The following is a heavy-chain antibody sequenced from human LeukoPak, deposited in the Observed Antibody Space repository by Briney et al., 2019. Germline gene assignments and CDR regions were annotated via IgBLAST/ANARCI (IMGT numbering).Heavy chain of an antibody. CDR3: ATDGAGFDT. CDR2: INIGGTNT. CDR1: GLTFSDYY. Sequence: GGSLRLYCAASGLTFSDYYMSWIRQAPGKGLEWFSYINIGGTNTHYADSVKGRFTISRDNAKKSLYLEMTNLRAEDTAVYYCATDGAGFDTWGQGVLVTVSS. J-gene: IGHJ5*02. V-gene: IGHV3-11*01.